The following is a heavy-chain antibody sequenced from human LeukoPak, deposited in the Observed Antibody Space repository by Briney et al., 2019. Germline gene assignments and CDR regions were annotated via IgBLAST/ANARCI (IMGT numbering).Heavy chain of an antibody. D-gene: IGHD3-16*01. CDR2: ISGSGVNT. V-gene: IGHV3-23*01. CDR1: GFTFGSFV. CDR3: AKHPSPVFGGGSYFED. Sequence: GGSLRLSCAASGFTFGSFVMTWVRQAPGKGLEWVSAISGSGVNTDYADSVKGRFTIPRDNSKNTLYLQMHSLTAEDTAVYYCAKHPSPVFGGGSYFEDWGQGTLVTVSS. J-gene: IGHJ4*02.